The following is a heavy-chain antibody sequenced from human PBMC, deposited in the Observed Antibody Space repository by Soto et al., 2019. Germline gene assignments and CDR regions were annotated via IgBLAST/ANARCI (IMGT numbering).Heavy chain of an antibody. CDR3: AIDRGGWWYFDY. J-gene: IGHJ4*02. D-gene: IGHD6-19*01. CDR2: IYYSGST. CDR1: GGSISSYY. Sequence: SETLSLTCTVSGGSISSYYWSWIRQPPGKGLEWIGYIYYSGSTNYNPSLKSRVTISVDTSKNQFSLKLSSVTAADTAVYYCAIDRGGWWYFDYWGQGTLVTVSS. V-gene: IGHV4-59*01.